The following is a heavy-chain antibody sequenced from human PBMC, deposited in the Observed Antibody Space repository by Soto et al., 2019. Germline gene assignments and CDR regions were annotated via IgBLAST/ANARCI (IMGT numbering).Heavy chain of an antibody. D-gene: IGHD3-10*01. V-gene: IGHV5-51*01. CDR3: ARGLTSTYRGTFDY. J-gene: IGHJ4*02. CDR1: GYSFTSYW. CDR2: IYVGDSDT. Sequence: ESLKISCKGSGYSFTSYWIGWVRQMPGKGLECMGIIYVGDSDTRYSPSFQGQVTISADRSTSTAYLQWSSLKASDTAIYYCARGLTSTYRGTFDYCGQGTQVTVSS.